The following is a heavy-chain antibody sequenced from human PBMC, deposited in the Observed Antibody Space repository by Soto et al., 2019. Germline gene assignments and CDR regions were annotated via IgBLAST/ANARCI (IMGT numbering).Heavy chain of an antibody. CDR2: ITTAGDT. V-gene: IGHV3-13*01. Sequence: EVQLVESGGGLVQPGGSLRLSCAASGFTFSNYDMHWVRQVTGKGLEWVSGITTAGDTYYPGSVKGRFTISREKAKNSLYLQRHSRSAGDTAVYYCASESHGGSYGMDVWGRGTTVTVSS. CDR3: ASESHGGSYGMDV. J-gene: IGHJ6*02. CDR1: GFTFSNYD.